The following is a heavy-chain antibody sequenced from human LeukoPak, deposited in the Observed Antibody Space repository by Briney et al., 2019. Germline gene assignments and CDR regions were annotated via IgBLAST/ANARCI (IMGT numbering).Heavy chain of an antibody. CDR2: IYSGGST. V-gene: IGHV3-66*01. J-gene: IGHJ5*02. Sequence: GGSLRLSCAASGFTVSSNYMSWVRQAPGKGLEWVSVIYSGGSTYYADSVKGRFTISRDNSKNTLYLQMNSLRAEDTAVYYCAKEGEGGGPNYYDYNWFDPWGHGTLVTVSS. D-gene: IGHD3-22*01. CDR1: GFTVSSNY. CDR3: AKEGEGGGPNYYDYNWFDP.